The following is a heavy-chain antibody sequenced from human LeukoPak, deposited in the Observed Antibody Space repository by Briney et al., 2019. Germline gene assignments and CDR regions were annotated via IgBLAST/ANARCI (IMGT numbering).Heavy chain of an antibody. V-gene: IGHV1-2*02. Sequence: ASVKVSCKPSGYTFIDHYIHWVRQAPGQGLESMGWINPNIGDTNYAQKFQGRVTMTRDTSSSTAYMELSRLRSDDTAVYYCARAGHNSDSGCYEYWGQGTLVTVSS. D-gene: IGHD3-22*01. CDR2: INPNIGDT. CDR3: ARAGHNSDSGCYEY. CDR1: GYTFIDHY. J-gene: IGHJ4*02.